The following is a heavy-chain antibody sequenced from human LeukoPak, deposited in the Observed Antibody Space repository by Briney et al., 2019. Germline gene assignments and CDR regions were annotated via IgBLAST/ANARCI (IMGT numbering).Heavy chain of an antibody. CDR2: INPSGGST. Sequence: GASVKVSCKASGYTFTSYYMHWVRQAPGQGLEWMGIINPSGGSTSYAQKFQGRVTMTRNTSISTAYMELSSLRSEDTAVYYCARGPSGGGNSNNFLDSWGQGTLVTVSS. CDR3: ARGPSGGGNSNNFLDS. D-gene: IGHD4-23*01. V-gene: IGHV1-46*01. J-gene: IGHJ4*02. CDR1: GYTFTSYY.